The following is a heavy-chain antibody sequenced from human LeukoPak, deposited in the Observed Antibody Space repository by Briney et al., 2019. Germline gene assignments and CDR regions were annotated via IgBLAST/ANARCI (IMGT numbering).Heavy chain of an antibody. CDR1: GFTFSTYA. V-gene: IGHV3-33*08. CDR2: IWYDGSNK. CDR3: ARDLLLWFGELSSSLDN. D-gene: IGHD3-10*01. Sequence: GRSLRLSCAASGFTFSTYAMHWVRQGPGKGLEWVAVIWYDGSNKYYADSVKGRFTISRDNSKNTLYLQMNSLRAEDTAVYYCARDLLLWFGELSSSLDNWGQGTLVTVSS. J-gene: IGHJ4*02.